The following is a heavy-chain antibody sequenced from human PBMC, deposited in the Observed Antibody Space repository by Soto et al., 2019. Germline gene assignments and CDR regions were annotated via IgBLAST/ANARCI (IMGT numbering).Heavy chain of an antibody. Sequence: PSETLSLTCTVSGDSISGSPYFWGWIRQPPGKRLEWIGSIFYDGYTLYTPSLKSRVTISIDRSKNQFSLKLSSVTAADTAVYYCAGVPDYWGQGTTVTVSS. CDR2: IFYDGYT. J-gene: IGHJ4*03. V-gene: IGHV4-39*07. CDR1: GDSISGSPYF. CDR3: AGVPDY. D-gene: IGHD2-2*01.